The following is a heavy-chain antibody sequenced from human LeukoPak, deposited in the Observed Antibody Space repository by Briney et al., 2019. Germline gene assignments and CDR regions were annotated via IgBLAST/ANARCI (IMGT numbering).Heavy chain of an antibody. CDR2: ISGSGGST. D-gene: IGHD3-16*01. Sequence: GGSLRLSCAASGFTFSDYGVSWVRQAPGKGLEWVSGISGSGGSTYYADSVKGRFTTSRDNSKNTLYLQMNSLRAEDTAVYYCAKGRGVMDYWGQGTLVTVSS. J-gene: IGHJ4*02. CDR1: GFTFSDYG. CDR3: AKGRGVMDY. V-gene: IGHV3-23*01.